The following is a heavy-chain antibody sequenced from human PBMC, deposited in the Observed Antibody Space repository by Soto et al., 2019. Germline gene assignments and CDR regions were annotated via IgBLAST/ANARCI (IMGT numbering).Heavy chain of an antibody. J-gene: IGHJ4*02. CDR1: GFTFSSYA. V-gene: IGHV3-23*01. Sequence: EVQLLESGGGLVQPGGSLRLSCAASGFTFSSYAMSWVRQAPGKGLEWVSAISGSGGSTYYADSVKGRFTISRDNSKNTLYLQMNSLRAEDTAVYYCAKRSSSPVRFLEWFYFDYWGQGTLVTVSS. CDR2: ISGSGGST. D-gene: IGHD3-3*01. CDR3: AKRSSSPVRFLEWFYFDY.